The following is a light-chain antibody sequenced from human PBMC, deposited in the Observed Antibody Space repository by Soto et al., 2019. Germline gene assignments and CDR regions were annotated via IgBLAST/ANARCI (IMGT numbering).Light chain of an antibody. CDR3: QQYDNLLPIT. V-gene: IGKV1-33*01. Sequence: IQLTQSPSSLSASVGDRVTITCQASQDIDKNLNWYQQKPGKAPKLLIYDASSLQTGVPSRFSGSGSATDFTFTISSLQPEDIATYYCQQYDNLLPITFGQGTRLEIE. CDR2: DAS. CDR1: QDIDKN. J-gene: IGKJ5*01.